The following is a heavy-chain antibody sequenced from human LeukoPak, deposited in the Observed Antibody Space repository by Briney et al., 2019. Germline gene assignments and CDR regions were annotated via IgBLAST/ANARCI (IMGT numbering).Heavy chain of an antibody. CDR1: GGSISSYY. CDR2: IYYSGST. V-gene: IGHV4-59*01. D-gene: IGHD3-9*01. CDR3: ARVDWNWYIDL. Sequence: PSETLSLTCTVSGGSISSYYWSWIRQPAGKGLEWIGYIYYSGSTNYNPSLKSRVTISVDTSKNQFSLKLSSVTAADTAVYYCARVDWNWYIDLWGRGTLVTVSS. J-gene: IGHJ2*01.